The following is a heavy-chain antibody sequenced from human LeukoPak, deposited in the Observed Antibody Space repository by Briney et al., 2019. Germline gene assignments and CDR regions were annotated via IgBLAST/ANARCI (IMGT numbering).Heavy chain of an antibody. D-gene: IGHD3-22*01. J-gene: IGHJ4*02. CDR3: ARENYYDSSGYYGI. V-gene: IGHV1-46*01. CDR2: INPSGGST. Sequence: AAVKVSCKASGYTFTSYYMHWVRQAPGQGLEWMGIINPSGGSTSYAQKFQGRVTMTRDTSISTAYMELSRLRSDDTAVYYCARENYYDSSGYYGIWGQGTLVTVSS. CDR1: GYTFTSYY.